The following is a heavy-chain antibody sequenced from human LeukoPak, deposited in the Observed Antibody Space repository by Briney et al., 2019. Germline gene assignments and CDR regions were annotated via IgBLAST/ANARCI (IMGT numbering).Heavy chain of an antibody. D-gene: IGHD3-10*01. CDR3: AKDLGFTYYYGSGSYYNRPFDY. CDR1: GFTFSSYA. CDR2: ISGSGGST. V-gene: IGHV3-23*01. Sequence: PGGSLRLSCAASGFTFSSYAMSWVRQAPGKELEWVSAISGSGGSTYYVGSVKGRFTISRDNYKNPLYLQMNSLRAEETAVYYCAKDLGFTYYYGSGSYYNRPFDYWGQGTLVTVSS. J-gene: IGHJ4*02.